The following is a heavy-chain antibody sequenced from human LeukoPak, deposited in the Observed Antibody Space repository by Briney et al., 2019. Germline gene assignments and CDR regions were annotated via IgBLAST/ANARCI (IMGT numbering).Heavy chain of an antibody. CDR2: IYYSGNT. D-gene: IGHD1-26*01. CDR1: GGSISSYY. V-gene: IGHV4-59*08. CDR3: ARPIVGAHYGMDV. Sequence: PSETLSLTCTVSGGSISSYYWSWIRQAPGKGLEWIGYIYYSGNTNHNPSLKSRVTISTDTSKNQVSLKLSSVTAADTAVYYCARPIVGAHYGMDVWGQGTTVTVSS. J-gene: IGHJ6*02.